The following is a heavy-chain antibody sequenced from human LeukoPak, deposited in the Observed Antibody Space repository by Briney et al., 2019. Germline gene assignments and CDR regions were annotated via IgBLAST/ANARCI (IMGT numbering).Heavy chain of an antibody. Sequence: GASVKVSCTASGYTFTSYGIIWVRQAPGQGLEWMGWISTYSGNTNYAQKLQGRVTMTTDTSTSTAYMELRSLRSDDTAVYYCARLYDDYVWGSYRPIQRLYCWGQGTLVTVSS. D-gene: IGHD3-16*02. CDR2: ISTYSGNT. CDR3: ARLYDDYVWGSYRPIQRLYC. V-gene: IGHV1-18*01. J-gene: IGHJ4*02. CDR1: GYTFTSYG.